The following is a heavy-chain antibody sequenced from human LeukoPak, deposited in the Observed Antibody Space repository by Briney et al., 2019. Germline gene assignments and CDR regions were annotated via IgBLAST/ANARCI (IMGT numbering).Heavy chain of an antibody. V-gene: IGHV1-69*01. Sequence: ASVKVSCKASGGTFSSYAISWVRQAPGQGLEWMGGIIPIFGTANHAQKFQGRVTITADESTSTAYMELSSLRSEDTAVYYCARDRRDIVVVVAAEFDYWGQGTLVTVSS. CDR3: ARDRRDIVVVVAAEFDY. CDR1: GGTFSSYA. D-gene: IGHD2-15*01. CDR2: IIPIFGTA. J-gene: IGHJ4*02.